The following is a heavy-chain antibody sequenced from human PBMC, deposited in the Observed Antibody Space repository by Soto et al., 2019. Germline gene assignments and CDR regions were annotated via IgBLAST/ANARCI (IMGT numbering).Heavy chain of an antibody. Sequence: QVQLQESGPGLVKPSETLSLTCTVSGVSITPYFWSWIRQPAGKAPEWVGHIYASGRTTYNPSLQSRAPMFVSQTQVSLRLTSVTAADTAVYYCARHFDVDPSLDQYYFDLWGRGALVTVSS. D-gene: IGHD3-9*01. V-gene: IGHV4-4*07. CDR2: IYASGRT. CDR3: ARHFDVDPSLDQYYFDL. J-gene: IGHJ2*01. CDR1: GVSITPYF.